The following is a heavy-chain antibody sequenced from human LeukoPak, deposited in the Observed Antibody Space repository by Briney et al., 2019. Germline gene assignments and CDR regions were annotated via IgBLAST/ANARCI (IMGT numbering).Heavy chain of an antibody. CDR3: ARGGEYCRSAGCHLPLDS. CDR1: GYTFIDYY. CDR2: INPNSDYT. Sequence: ASVKVSCKASGYTFIDYYIQWVRQAPGQGLEWMGWINPNSDYTNYAHKFQGRVTLTRDTSISTAYIELSSLRSDDTAVYYCARGGEYCRSAGCHLPLDSWGQGALVTVS. D-gene: IGHD2-2*01. V-gene: IGHV1-2*07. J-gene: IGHJ5*01.